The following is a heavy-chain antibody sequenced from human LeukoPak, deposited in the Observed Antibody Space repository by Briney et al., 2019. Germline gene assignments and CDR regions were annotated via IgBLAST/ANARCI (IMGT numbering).Heavy chain of an antibody. J-gene: IGHJ6*02. V-gene: IGHV3-30-3*01. CDR1: GFTFSSYA. Sequence: QPRRSLRLSCAASGFTFSSYAMHWVRQAPGKGLEWVAVISYDGSNKYYADSVKGRFTISRDNSKNTLYLQMNSLRAEDTAVYYCAREDIVVVTASNSVYYYYYGMDVWGQGTTVTVSS. D-gene: IGHD2-21*02. CDR2: ISYDGSNK. CDR3: AREDIVVVTASNSVYYYYYGMDV.